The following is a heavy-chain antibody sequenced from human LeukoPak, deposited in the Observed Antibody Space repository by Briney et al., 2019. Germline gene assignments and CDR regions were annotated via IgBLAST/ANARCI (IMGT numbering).Heavy chain of an antibody. CDR3: ARVGYYGSDAFDI. D-gene: IGHD3-10*01. CDR1: GFTFSSYS. V-gene: IGHV3-21*01. CDR2: ISSSSSYI. Sequence: GGSLRLSCAASGFTFSSYSMNWVRQAPGKGLEWVSSISSSSSYIYYADSVKGRFTISRDNAKNSLYLQVNSLRAEDTAVYYCARVGYYGSDAFDIWGQGTMVTVSS. J-gene: IGHJ3*02.